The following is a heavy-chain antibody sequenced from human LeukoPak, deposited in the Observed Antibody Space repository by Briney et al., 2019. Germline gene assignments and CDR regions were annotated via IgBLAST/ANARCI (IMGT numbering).Heavy chain of an antibody. V-gene: IGHV4-34*01. Sequence: PSETLSLTCAVYGVSFSGYYWSWIRQPPGKGLEWLGEINHSGSTNYNPSLKSRVTISGDTSKNQFSLKLSSVTAADTAVYYCASPYSYHDAFDIWGQGTMVTVSS. CDR3: ASPYSYHDAFDI. CDR2: INHSGST. J-gene: IGHJ3*02. CDR1: GVSFSGYY. D-gene: IGHD6-13*01.